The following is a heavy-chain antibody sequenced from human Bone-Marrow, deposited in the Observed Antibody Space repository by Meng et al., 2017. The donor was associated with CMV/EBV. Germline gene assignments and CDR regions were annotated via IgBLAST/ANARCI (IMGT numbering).Heavy chain of an antibody. V-gene: IGHV3-48*04. D-gene: IGHD3-10*01. CDR2: ISSSSSTI. J-gene: IGHJ6*02. CDR3: ARGEKSEITMVRGVIIGLGYYYGMDV. CDR1: GFTFSSDS. Sequence: GESLKISCAASGFTFSSDSMNWVRQAPGKGLEWVSYISSSSSTIYYADSVKGRFTISRDNAKNSLYLQMNSLRAEDTAVYYCARGEKSEITMVRGVIIGLGYYYGMDVWGQGPTVTVSS.